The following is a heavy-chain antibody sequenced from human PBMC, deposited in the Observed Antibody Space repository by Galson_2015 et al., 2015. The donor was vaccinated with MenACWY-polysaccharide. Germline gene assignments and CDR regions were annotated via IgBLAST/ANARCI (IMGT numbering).Heavy chain of an antibody. J-gene: IGHJ5*02. V-gene: IGHV4-30-4*01. CDR2: MYYSGAT. D-gene: IGHD1-20*01. Sequence: TLSLTCTVSGGSFSSGGYFWRWIRPPPGGGLEWIACMYYSGATYYNPSLRSRTTISLDTFKNQFSLQLSSVTAADTAVYYCVRGGRAIAGNSWFDPWVQGTLVSVSS. CDR3: VRGGRAIAGNSWFDP. CDR1: GGSFSSGGYF.